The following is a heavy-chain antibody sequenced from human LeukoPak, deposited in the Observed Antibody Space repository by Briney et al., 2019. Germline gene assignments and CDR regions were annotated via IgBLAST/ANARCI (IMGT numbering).Heavy chain of an antibody. V-gene: IGHV3-15*01. D-gene: IGHD3-16*02. CDR2: IKSKTDGETT. CDR3: TTDYYDYVWGSYRPDY. CDR1: GFTFSRYS. J-gene: IGHJ4*02. Sequence: GGSLRLSCAASGFTFSRYSMNWVRQAPGQGLDWVARIKSKTDGETTDYAAPVKGRFTISRDDSKNTLYLQMNSLKTEDTAVYYCTTDYYDYVWGSYRPDYWGQGTLVTVSS.